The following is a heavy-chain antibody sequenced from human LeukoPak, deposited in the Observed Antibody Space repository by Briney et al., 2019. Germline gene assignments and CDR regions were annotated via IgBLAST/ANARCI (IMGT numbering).Heavy chain of an antibody. CDR1: GFTFSSYG. Sequence: GGSLRLSCAASGFTFSSYGMHWVRQAPGKGLEWVAVISYDGSNKYYADSVKGRFTISRDNSKNTLYLQMNSLRAEDTAVYYCAKDRGYCSSTSCSHYYYGMDVWGQGTTVTVSS. D-gene: IGHD2-2*01. CDR2: ISYDGSNK. V-gene: IGHV3-30*18. J-gene: IGHJ6*02. CDR3: AKDRGYCSSTSCSHYYYGMDV.